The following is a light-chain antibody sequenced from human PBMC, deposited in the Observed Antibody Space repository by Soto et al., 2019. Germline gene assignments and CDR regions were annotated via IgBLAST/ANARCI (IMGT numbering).Light chain of an antibody. V-gene: IGKV3-20*01. CDR2: GAY. Sequence: EIVVTQSPGTLSLSPGERATLSCRASQSVSSSYLAWYQQNTGQAPRLLIYGAYCRATGIPDRVSGSGSATDFTLTLSRLEPEDFAVYYCQQYGSSPRTFGQGTQVAIQ. J-gene: IGKJ1*01. CDR3: QQYGSSPRT. CDR1: QSVSSSY.